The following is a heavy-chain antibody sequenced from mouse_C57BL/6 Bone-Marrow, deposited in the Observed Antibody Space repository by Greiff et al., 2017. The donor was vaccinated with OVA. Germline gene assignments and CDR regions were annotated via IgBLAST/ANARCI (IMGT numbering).Heavy chain of an antibody. CDR1: GYTFTDYE. J-gene: IGHJ2*01. V-gene: IGHV1-15*01. D-gene: IGHD2-1*01. CDR2: IDPETGGT. CDR3: TRDYYGNYYFDY. Sequence: QVQLQQSGAELVRPGASVTLSCKASGYTFTDYEMHWVKQTPVHGLEWIGAIDPETGGTAYNQKVKGKAILTADKSSSTAYMALRSLTSEDSAVYYCTRDYYGNYYFDYWGQGTTLTVSS.